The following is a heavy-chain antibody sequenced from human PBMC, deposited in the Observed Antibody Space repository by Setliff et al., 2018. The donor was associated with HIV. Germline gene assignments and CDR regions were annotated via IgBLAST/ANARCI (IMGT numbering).Heavy chain of an antibody. Sequence: SETLSLTCTVSGGSFSDYYRSWIRRPPGKGLEWIGYIYNTGSTYHSPSLESRVTISIDTSKNQFSLKLSSVTAADTAVYFCARGRGSSSSWPIDYWGQGTLVTVSS. CDR2: IYNTGST. J-gene: IGHJ4*02. CDR3: ARGRGSSSSWPIDY. V-gene: IGHV4-59*06. CDR1: GGSFSDYY. D-gene: IGHD6-13*01.